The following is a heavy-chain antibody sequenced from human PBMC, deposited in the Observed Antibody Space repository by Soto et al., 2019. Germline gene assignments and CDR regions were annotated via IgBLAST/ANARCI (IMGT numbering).Heavy chain of an antibody. V-gene: IGHV3-21*01. Sequence: GGSLRLSCAASGFTFSSYSMNWVRQAPGKGLEWVSSICSSISYIYYADSVKGRFTISRDNAKNSLYLQMNSLRAEDTAVYYCASHPRDSSGYWYYFDYWGQGTLVTV. CDR2: ICSSISYI. D-gene: IGHD3-22*01. CDR1: GFTFSSYS. CDR3: ASHPRDSSGYWYYFDY. J-gene: IGHJ4*02.